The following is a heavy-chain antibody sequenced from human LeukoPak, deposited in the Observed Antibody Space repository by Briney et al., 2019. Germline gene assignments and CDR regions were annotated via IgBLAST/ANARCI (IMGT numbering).Heavy chain of an antibody. CDR3: ARGHTVTLPYYYYMDV. CDR1: GFTFSSYA. Sequence: GGSLRLSCAASGFTFSSYAMSWVRQAPGKGLEWVSAISGSGGSTYYADSVKGRFTISRDNAKNSLYLQMNSLRAEDTAVYYCARGHTVTLPYYYYMDVWGKGTTVTVSS. V-gene: IGHV3-23*01. J-gene: IGHJ6*03. CDR2: ISGSGGST. D-gene: IGHD4-11*01.